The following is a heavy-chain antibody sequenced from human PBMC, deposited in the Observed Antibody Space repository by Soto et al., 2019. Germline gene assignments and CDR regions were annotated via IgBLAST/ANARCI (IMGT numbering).Heavy chain of an antibody. CDR1: GDSITDGDYY. CDR2: IYYNVII. CDR3: ARGIQEGFDP. Sequence: QVSLQESGPGLVKPSQTLSLSCTVSGDSITDGDYYWSWIRQPPGKDLEWIAYIYYNVIIHYNPSLQSRVTISFDPAKNQSSLTMTSVNDADTAVYSCARGIQEGFDPLGQGTLVTVSS. V-gene: IGHV4-30-4*01. J-gene: IGHJ5*02. D-gene: IGHD5-18*01.